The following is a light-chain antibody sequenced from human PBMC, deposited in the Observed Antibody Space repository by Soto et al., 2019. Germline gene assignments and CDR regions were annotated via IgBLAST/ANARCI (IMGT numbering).Light chain of an antibody. CDR3: QKHNSAPLT. CDR1: QAIGVY. CDR2: AAS. J-gene: IGKJ4*01. V-gene: IGKV1-27*01. Sequence: DMQVTESPSSLPASLGDRVTITCRANQAIGVYLAWFQQQPGKVPKILIYAASALQSGVPSLFSGSGSGTDFPLTISSLQPEDIATYYCQKHNSAPLTFGGGTKV.